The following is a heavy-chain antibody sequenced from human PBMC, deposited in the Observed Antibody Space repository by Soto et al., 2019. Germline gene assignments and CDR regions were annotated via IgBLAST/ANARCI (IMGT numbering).Heavy chain of an antibody. D-gene: IGHD2-21*02. CDR2: ISGSGGST. J-gene: IGHJ4*02. Sequence: EVQLLESGGGLVQPGGSLRLSCAASGFTFSSYAMSWVRQAPGKGLEWVSAISGSGGSTYYADSVKGRFTISRDNSKNTLYLQMNSLRAEDTAVYYCASSIVVVTASDYWGQGTLVTVSS. V-gene: IGHV3-23*01. CDR1: GFTFSSYA. CDR3: ASSIVVVTASDY.